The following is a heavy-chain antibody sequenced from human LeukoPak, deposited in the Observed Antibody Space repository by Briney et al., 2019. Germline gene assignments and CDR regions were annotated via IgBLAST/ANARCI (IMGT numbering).Heavy chain of an antibody. J-gene: IGHJ4*02. CDR3: ARGMFYYDSSGSYY. D-gene: IGHD3-22*01. V-gene: IGHV4-34*01. Sequence: SETLSLTCTVSGGSISSYYWSWIRQPPGKGLEWIGEINHSGSTNYNPSLKSRVTISVDTSKNQFSLKLSSVTAADTAVYYCARGMFYYDSSGSYYWGQGTLVTVSS. CDR1: GGSISSYY. CDR2: INHSGST.